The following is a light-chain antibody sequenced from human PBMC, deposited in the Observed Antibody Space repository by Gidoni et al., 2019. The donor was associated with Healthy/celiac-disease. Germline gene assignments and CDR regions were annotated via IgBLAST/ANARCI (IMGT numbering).Light chain of an antibody. CDR1: QSVSSSY. J-gene: IGKJ1*01. CDR3: QQYGSSPTWT. Sequence: VLTQSPGTLSLSPGERATLSCRASQSVSSSYLAWYQQKPGQAPRLLIYGASSRATGIPDRFSGSGSGTDFTLTISRLEPEDFSVYYCQQYGSSPTWTFGQGTKVEIK. V-gene: IGKV3-20*01. CDR2: GAS.